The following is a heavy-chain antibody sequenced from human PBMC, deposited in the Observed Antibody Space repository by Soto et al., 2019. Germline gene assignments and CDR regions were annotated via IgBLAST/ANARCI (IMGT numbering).Heavy chain of an antibody. CDR3: ARGYHDFWNYGMDV. J-gene: IGHJ6*02. Sequence: SETLSLTCAVYGGSFSGYYWSWIRQPPGKGLEWIGEINHSGSTNYNPSLKSRVTISVDTSKNQFSLKLSSVTAADTAVYYCARGYHDFWNYGMDVWGQGTTVTVSS. CDR1: GGSFSGYY. CDR2: INHSGST. V-gene: IGHV4-34*01. D-gene: IGHD3-3*01.